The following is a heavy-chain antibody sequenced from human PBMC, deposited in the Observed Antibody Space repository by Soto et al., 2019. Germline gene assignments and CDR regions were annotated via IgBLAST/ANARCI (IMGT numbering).Heavy chain of an antibody. CDR3: AMGLAAAGPLDY. V-gene: IGHV3-23*01. D-gene: IGHD6-13*01. Sequence: PGGSLRLSWAASGFTFSSSAMSWVGQAPGRGLEWFSTISGSGGTPYYADSVKGRFTISRDNSKNTLYLVLNSLRAEDTAVYYCAMGLAAAGPLDYWGQGTLVTVSS. CDR2: ISGSGGTP. CDR1: GFTFSSSA. J-gene: IGHJ4*02.